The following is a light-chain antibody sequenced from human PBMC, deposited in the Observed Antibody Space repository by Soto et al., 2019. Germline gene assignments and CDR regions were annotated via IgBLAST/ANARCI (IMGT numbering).Light chain of an antibody. J-gene: IGKJ4*01. Sequence: DIQMTQFPSSLSASVGDRVTITCRASQGIGNDLGWYQHKPGKAPKLLIFSASTLDSGVPSRFSGGGFGTEFTLTISSLQPEDFATYYCLHHYNYPLTLGGGTKVEIK. CDR3: LHHYNYPLT. CDR1: QGIGND. CDR2: SAS. V-gene: IGKV1-17*01.